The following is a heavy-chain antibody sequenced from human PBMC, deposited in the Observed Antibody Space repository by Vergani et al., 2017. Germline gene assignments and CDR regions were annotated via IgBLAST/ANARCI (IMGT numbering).Heavy chain of an antibody. CDR2: INPNSGGT. CDR1: GYTFTGYY. V-gene: IGHV1-2*02. Sequence: QVQLVQSGAEVKKPGASVKVSFKASGYTFTGYYMHWVRQAPGQGLEWMGWINPNSGGTNYAQKFQGRVTMTRDTSISTAYMELSRLRSDDTAVYYCARVESAYCGGDCYYFDYWGQGTLVTVSS. CDR3: ARVESAYCGGDCYYFDY. D-gene: IGHD2-21*02. J-gene: IGHJ4*02.